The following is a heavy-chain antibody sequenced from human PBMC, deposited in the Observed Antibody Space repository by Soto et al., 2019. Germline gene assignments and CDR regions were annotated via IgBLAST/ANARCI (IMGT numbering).Heavy chain of an antibody. J-gene: IGHJ6*02. CDR3: ARSYYYGSGSSFYYYYGMDV. CDR1: GGAFSSYT. CDR2: IIPILGIA. D-gene: IGHD3-10*01. V-gene: IGHV1-69*02. Sequence: QVQLVQSGAEVKKPGSSVKVSCKASGGAFSSYTISWVRQAPGQGLEWMGRIIPILGIANYAQKFQGRVTITADKSTSTAYMELSSLRSEDTAVYYCARSYYYGSGSSFYYYYGMDVWGQVTTVTVSS.